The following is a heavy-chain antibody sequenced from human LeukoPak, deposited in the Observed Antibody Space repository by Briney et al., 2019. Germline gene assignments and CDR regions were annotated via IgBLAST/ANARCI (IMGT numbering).Heavy chain of an antibody. D-gene: IGHD3-10*01. CDR3: ARGGSRSRRGDDAFDI. J-gene: IGHJ3*02. CDR2: ISAYNGNT. Sequence: ASVKVSCKASGYTFTNYAMNWVRQAPGQGLEWMGWISAYNGNTELAQKFQGRVTLATDASTSTAYVELRSLTSDDTAVYFCARGGSRSRRGDDAFDIWGQGTMVTVSS. CDR1: GYTFTNYA. V-gene: IGHV1-18*01.